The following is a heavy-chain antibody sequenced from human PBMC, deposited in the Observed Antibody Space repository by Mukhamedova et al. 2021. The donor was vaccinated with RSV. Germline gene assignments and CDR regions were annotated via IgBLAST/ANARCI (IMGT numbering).Heavy chain of an antibody. J-gene: IGHJ4*02. CDR3: ARAGSRGYGSGYLYYFDN. CDR2: GSPI. D-gene: IGHD5-18*01. V-gene: IGHV3-11*04. Sequence: GSPIHYADSVKGRFTISRDNVKKSLYLQMDSLRAEDTAVYYCARAGSRGYGSGYLYYFDNWGQGTLVTVSS.